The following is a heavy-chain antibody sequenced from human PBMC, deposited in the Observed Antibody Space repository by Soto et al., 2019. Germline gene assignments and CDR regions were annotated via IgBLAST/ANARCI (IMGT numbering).Heavy chain of an antibody. CDR2: VNAASGNT. J-gene: IGHJ4*02. CDR3: ARRPLLESHFDY. V-gene: IGHV1-3*01. Sequence: QVHLVQSGAEARKPGASVNVSCMASGFSLNTYVVHWVRQAPGQGLEWMGWVNAASGNTQTSQKFQGRLTLTRDTSANTAYMKLSSLRTEDTAVYFCARRPLLESHFDYWGQGTLVAVSS. CDR1: GFSLNTYV.